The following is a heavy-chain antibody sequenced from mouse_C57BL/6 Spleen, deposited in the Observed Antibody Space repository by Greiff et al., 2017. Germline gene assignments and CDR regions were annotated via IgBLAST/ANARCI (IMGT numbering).Heavy chain of an antibody. CDR1: GYTFTSYW. Sequence: VQLQQPGAELVKPGASVKVSCKASGYTFTSYWMHWVKQRPGQGLEWIGGIHPSDSDTNYNQKFKGKATLTVDKSSSTAYMQLSSLTSEDSAVYYCAIEGLYSNYDAMDYWGQGTSVTVSS. CDR2: IHPSDSDT. CDR3: AIEGLYSNYDAMDY. J-gene: IGHJ4*01. V-gene: IGHV1-74*01. D-gene: IGHD2-5*01.